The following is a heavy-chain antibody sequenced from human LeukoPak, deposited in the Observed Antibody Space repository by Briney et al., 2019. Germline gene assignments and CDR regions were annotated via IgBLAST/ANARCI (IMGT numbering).Heavy chain of an antibody. J-gene: IGHJ4*02. CDR3: ASFLIDGSYLIDY. D-gene: IGHD3-10*01. V-gene: IGHV4-34*01. CDR1: GGSISSYY. Sequence: SETLSLTCTVSGGSISSYYWSWIRQPPGKGLEWIGEINHSGSTNYNPSLRSRVTISVDTSKNHFSLKLSSVTAADTAVYYCASFLIDGSYLIDYWGQGTLVTVSS. CDR2: INHSGST.